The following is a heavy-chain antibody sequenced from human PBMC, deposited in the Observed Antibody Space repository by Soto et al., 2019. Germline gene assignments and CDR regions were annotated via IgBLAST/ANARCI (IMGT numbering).Heavy chain of an antibody. CDR1: GFTFSSYA. J-gene: IGHJ6*02. D-gene: IGHD5-12*01. CDR3: ARDRIVATTQTHYYYYYGMDV. Sequence: GGSLRLSCAASGFTFSSYAMHWVRQAPGKGLEWVAVISYDGSNKYYADSVKGRFTISRDNSKNTLYLQMNSLRAEDTAVYYCARDRIVATTQTHYYYYYGMDVWGQGTTVTVSS. CDR2: ISYDGSNK. V-gene: IGHV3-30-3*01.